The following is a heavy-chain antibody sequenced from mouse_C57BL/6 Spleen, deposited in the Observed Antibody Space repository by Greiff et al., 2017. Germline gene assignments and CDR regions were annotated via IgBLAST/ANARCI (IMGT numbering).Heavy chain of an antibody. CDR1: GFNIKDDY. Sequence: VQLQQSGAELVRPGASVKLSCTASGFNIKDDYMHWVKQRPEQGLEWIGWIDPENGDTEYASKFQGKATITADTSSNTAYLQLSSLTSEDTAVYYCTTLWMDYDGGWFAYWGQGTLVTVSA. J-gene: IGHJ3*01. V-gene: IGHV14-4*01. CDR3: TTLWMDYDGGWFAY. CDR2: IDPENGDT. D-gene: IGHD2-4*01.